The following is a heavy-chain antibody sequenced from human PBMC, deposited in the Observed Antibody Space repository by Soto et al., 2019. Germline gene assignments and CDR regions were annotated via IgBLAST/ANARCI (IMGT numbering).Heavy chain of an antibody. Sequence: SQTLSLTCAISGDSVSSNSAALNWIRQSPSRGLEWLGRTYYRSKWYNDYAVSVKSRITINPDTSKNQFSLQLNSVTPEDTAVYYCAREDYSKPLGGMDVWGQGTTVTVSS. V-gene: IGHV6-1*01. CDR1: GDSVSSNSAA. CDR3: AREDYSKPLGGMDV. CDR2: TYYRSKWYN. J-gene: IGHJ6*02. D-gene: IGHD4-4*01.